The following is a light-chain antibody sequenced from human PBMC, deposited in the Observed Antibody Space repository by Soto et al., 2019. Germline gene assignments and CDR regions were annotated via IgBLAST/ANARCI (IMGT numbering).Light chain of an antibody. J-gene: IGLJ2*01. Sequence: QSALTQPASVSGSPGQSITISCTGTSSDIGHYNYVSWYQQHPGKAPKLIISEVSNRPSGVSNRFSGSKSANTASLTISGLQPEDEADYYCASLTTSLTLIFGGGTKLTVL. V-gene: IGLV2-14*01. CDR3: ASLTTSLTLI. CDR1: SSDIGHYNY. CDR2: EVS.